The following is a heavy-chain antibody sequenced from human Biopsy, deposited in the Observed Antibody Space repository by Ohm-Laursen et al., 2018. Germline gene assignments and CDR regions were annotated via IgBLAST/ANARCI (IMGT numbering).Heavy chain of an antibody. CDR3: ARDVRPVTMIAEGDFDY. CDR2: ISSSSSYI. Sequence: GSLRLSCAASGFSFSIYSMNWVRQAPGKGLEWVSFISSSSSYIYYADSVKGRFTVSRDNARGSLYLQMNSLRAEDTAVYYCARDVRPVTMIAEGDFDYWGQGSLVTVS. V-gene: IGHV3-21*01. J-gene: IGHJ4*02. CDR1: GFSFSIYS. D-gene: IGHD3-22*01.